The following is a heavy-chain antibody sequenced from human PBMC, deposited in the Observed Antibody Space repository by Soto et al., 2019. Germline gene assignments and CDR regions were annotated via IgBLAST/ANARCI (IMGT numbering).Heavy chain of an antibody. CDR2: IISIFGTA. CDR1: GGTFSSYA. J-gene: IGHJ4*02. D-gene: IGHD3-10*01. V-gene: IGHV1-69*13. CDR3: ARAAVLWFGESIG. Sequence: GASVKVSCKASGGTFSSYAISWVRQAPGQGLEWMGGIISIFGTANYAQKFQGRVTITADESTSTAYMELSSLRSEDTAVYYCARAAVLWFGESIGWGQGTLVTVSS.